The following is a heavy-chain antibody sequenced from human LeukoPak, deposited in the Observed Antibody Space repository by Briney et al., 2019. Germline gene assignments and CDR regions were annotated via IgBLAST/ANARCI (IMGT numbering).Heavy chain of an antibody. CDR3: AREARITMVRGVIPYYYYYMDV. D-gene: IGHD3-10*01. J-gene: IGHJ6*03. V-gene: IGHV4-59*01. CDR2: VHYSGST. CDR1: GGSISSYY. Sequence: SETLSLTCTVSGGSISSYYWSWIRQPPGKGLEWIGYVHYSGSTNYNPSLKSRVTISVDTSKNQFSLKLSSVTAADTAVYYCAREARITMVRGVIPYYYYYMDVWGKGTTVTVSS.